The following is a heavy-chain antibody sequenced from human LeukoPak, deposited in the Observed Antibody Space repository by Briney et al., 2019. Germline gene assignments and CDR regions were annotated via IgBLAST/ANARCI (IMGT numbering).Heavy chain of an antibody. J-gene: IGHJ4*02. CDR3: ARANRPYNWNYGRHFDY. V-gene: IGHV3-7*01. Sequence: GGSLRLSCAASGFTFSSYWMSWVRQAPGRGLEWVANIKQDGSEKYYVDSVKGRFTISRDNAKNSLYLQMNSLRAEDTAVYYCARANRPYNWNYGRHFDYWGQGTLVTVSS. CDR1: GFTFSSYW. D-gene: IGHD1-7*01. CDR2: IKQDGSEK.